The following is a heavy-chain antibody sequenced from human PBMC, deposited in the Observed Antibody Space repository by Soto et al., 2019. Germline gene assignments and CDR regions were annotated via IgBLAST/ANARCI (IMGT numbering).Heavy chain of an antibody. Sequence: SETLSPTCTVSGGSVSSGSYYWRWIRQPPGKGLEWIGYIYYSGSTNYNPSLKSRVTISVDTSKNQFSLKLSSVTAADTAVYYCARERSSYYDFWSGYYTSYYYYSMDVWGQGTTVTVSS. D-gene: IGHD3-3*01. CDR2: IYYSGST. CDR1: GGSVSSGSYY. CDR3: ARERSSYYDFWSGYYTSYYYYSMDV. J-gene: IGHJ6*02. V-gene: IGHV4-61*01.